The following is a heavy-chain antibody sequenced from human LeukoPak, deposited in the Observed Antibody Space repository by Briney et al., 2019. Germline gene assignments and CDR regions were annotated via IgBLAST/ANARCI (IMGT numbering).Heavy chain of an antibody. CDR1: GGTFSSYA. V-gene: IGHV1-2*02. CDR2: INPNSGGT. D-gene: IGHD3-3*01. J-gene: IGHJ4*02. CDR3: ARLRFLEWLLLDFDY. Sequence: GSSVKVSCKASGGTFSSYAISWVRQAPGQGLEWMGWINPNSGGTNYAQKFQGRVTMTRDTSISTAYMELSRLRSDDTAVYYCARLRFLEWLLLDFDYWGQGTLVTVSS.